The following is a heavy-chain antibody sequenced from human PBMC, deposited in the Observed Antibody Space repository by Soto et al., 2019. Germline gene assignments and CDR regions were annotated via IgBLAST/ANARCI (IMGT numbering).Heavy chain of an antibody. V-gene: IGHV3-23*01. CDR2: ISGSGGST. CDR1: GLTFNSYA. D-gene: IGHD6-6*01. Sequence: PGGSLRLSCAASGLTFNSYAMSWVRQAPGKGLEWVSVISGSGGSTYYADSVKGRFSISRDNSRNTLFLQLNSLRAEDTAVYYCAKHSSSSGTYYYYIMDVWGQGTTVTVSS. J-gene: IGHJ6*02. CDR3: AKHSSSSGTYYYYIMDV.